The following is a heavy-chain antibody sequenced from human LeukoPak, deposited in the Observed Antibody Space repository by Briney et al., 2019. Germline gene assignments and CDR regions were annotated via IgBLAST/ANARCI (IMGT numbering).Heavy chain of an antibody. CDR3: ARKRITMIVPDAFDI. V-gene: IGHV3-21*01. CDR1: GFTFSSYS. CDR2: ISSSSSYI. J-gene: IGHJ3*02. Sequence: GGSLRLSCAASGFTFSSYSMNWVRQAPGKGLEWVSSISSSSSYIYYADSVKGRFTISRDNAKNSLYLQMKSLRAEDTAVYYCARKRITMIVPDAFDIWGQGTMVTVSS. D-gene: IGHD3-22*01.